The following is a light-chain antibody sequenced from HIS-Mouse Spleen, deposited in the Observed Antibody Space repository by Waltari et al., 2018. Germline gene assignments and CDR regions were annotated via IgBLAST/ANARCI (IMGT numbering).Light chain of an antibody. CDR3: CSYAGSSTVV. J-gene: IGLJ2*01. V-gene: IGLV2-23*01. CDR1: SSDVGSYNL. CDR2: EGS. Sequence: QSALTQPASVSGSPGQSITISCTGTSSDVGSYNLVSWYQQHPGKPPKLMIDEGSKRPSGVSNRFSGSKSGNTASLTISGLQAEDEADYYCCSYAGSSTVVFGGGTKLTVL.